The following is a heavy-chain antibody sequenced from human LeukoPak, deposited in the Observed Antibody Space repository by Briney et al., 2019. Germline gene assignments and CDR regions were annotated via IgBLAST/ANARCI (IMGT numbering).Heavy chain of an antibody. D-gene: IGHD3-22*01. CDR1: GGSISSYY. CDR3: ARDYYDSSGYSLGIDY. Sequence: PSETRSLTCTVAGGSISSYYGGWIRQPPGKVREWIGYIYYGGSPNYNRSLKRGATISVDTSRDQSSLKLSSVNAADTAVYYCARDYYDSSGYSLGIDYCGQGTLVTVSS. CDR2: IYYGGSP. V-gene: IGHV4-59*01. J-gene: IGHJ4*02.